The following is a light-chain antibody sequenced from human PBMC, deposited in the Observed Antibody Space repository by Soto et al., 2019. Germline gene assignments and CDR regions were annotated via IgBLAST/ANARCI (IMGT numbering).Light chain of an antibody. J-gene: IGKJ3*01. CDR1: QDVSKA. Sequence: DIQMTQSPSSLSASVGDRVTITCRTSQDVSKALAWYQQKPGKVPNLLIYAASTLQSGVRSRFSGSGSGTDFTLSISSLPPEDAATYYCQKYNTAQCTFGPGTRVEIK. CDR2: AAS. V-gene: IGKV1-27*01. CDR3: QKYNTAQCT.